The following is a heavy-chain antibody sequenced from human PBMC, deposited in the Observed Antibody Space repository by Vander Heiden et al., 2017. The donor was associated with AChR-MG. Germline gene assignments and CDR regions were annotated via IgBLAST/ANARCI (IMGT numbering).Heavy chain of an antibody. CDR3: AKTNMQYPSNYFDS. D-gene: IGHD4-4*01. CDR2: ISGSGLGT. Sequence: EVQSLESGGGLVQPGGSLRLSCGVSGFTFSAYGMSWVRQTPGKGLEWVSTISGSGLGTSYADSVKGRFTISRDNSKDTLYLQMNSLRAEDTAKYYCAKTNMQYPSNYFDSWGQGTLVTVSS. CDR1: GFTFSAYG. V-gene: IGHV3-23*01. J-gene: IGHJ5*01.